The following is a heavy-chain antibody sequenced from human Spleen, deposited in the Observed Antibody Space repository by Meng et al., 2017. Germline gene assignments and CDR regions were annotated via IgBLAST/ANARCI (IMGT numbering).Heavy chain of an antibody. Sequence: QVQLVQSGAEVEKPGASVKLSCEASGYTLTTHYIHWVRQAPGQGLEWMGLINPSNGDTTFAQNFQGRVTMTRDTSTNTVYMQLSSLRSEDTAVYYCARDRGHSGSYYDFDYWGQGTLVTVSS. CDR1: GYTLTTHY. V-gene: IGHV1-46*03. D-gene: IGHD1-26*01. CDR2: INPSNGDT. CDR3: ARDRGHSGSYYDFDY. J-gene: IGHJ4*02.